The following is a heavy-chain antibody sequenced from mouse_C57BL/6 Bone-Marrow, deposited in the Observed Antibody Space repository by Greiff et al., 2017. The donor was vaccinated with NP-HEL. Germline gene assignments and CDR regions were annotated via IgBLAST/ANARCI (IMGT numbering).Heavy chain of an antibody. Sequence: EVQLVESGPGMVKPSQSLSLTCTFTGYSITSGYDWHWIRHFPGNKLEWMGYISYSGSTNYNPSLKSRISITHDTSKNHFFLKLNSVTTEDTATYYCARVTTVVGPWYFDVWGTGTTVTVSS. D-gene: IGHD1-1*01. CDR2: ISYSGST. CDR3: ARVTTVVGPWYFDV. CDR1: GYSITSGYD. V-gene: IGHV3-1*01. J-gene: IGHJ1*03.